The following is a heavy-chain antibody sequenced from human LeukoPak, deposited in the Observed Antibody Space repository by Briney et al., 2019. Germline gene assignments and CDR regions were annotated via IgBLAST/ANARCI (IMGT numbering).Heavy chain of an antibody. Sequence: GGSLRLSCAASGLTFSGSAMSWVRLAPGKGLEWVSLISGSGNSTYYADSVKGRFTISRDNSNNMLYLQMNSLRAEDTAIYYCAKVLVLVSANRYYFDYWGQGTLVTVSS. CDR3: AKVLVLVSANRYYFDY. CDR1: GLTFSGSA. J-gene: IGHJ4*02. CDR2: ISGSGNST. V-gene: IGHV3-23*01. D-gene: IGHD2-15*01.